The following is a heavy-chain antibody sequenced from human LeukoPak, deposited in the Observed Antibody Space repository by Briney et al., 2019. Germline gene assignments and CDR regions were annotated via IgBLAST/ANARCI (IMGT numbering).Heavy chain of an antibody. Sequence: PGGSLRLSCAASGFTFSSYSMNWVRQAPGKGLEWVSSISSSSSYIYYADSVKGRFTIPRDNAKNSLYLQMNSLRAEDTAVYYCARDTTASTQDCFDYWGQGTLVTVSS. D-gene: IGHD4-17*01. CDR3: ARDTTASTQDCFDY. V-gene: IGHV3-21*01. CDR1: GFTFSSYS. J-gene: IGHJ4*02. CDR2: ISSSSSYI.